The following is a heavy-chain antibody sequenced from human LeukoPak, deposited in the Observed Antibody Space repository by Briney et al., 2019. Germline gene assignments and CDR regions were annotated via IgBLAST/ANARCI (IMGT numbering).Heavy chain of an antibody. D-gene: IGHD6-19*01. Sequence: GGSLKISCKGSGYRFTSYWIGGVRQLPGKGLEWMGIIYPGDSDTRYSPSFQGQVTISADKSISTAYLQWGSLKASDTAMYYCARPDSSGWLAYWGQGTLVTVSS. J-gene: IGHJ4*02. CDR2: IYPGDSDT. CDR3: ARPDSSGWLAY. V-gene: IGHV5-51*01. CDR1: GYRFTSYW.